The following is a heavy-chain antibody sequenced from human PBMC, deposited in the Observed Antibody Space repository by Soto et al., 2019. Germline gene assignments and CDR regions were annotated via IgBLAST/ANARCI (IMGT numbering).Heavy chain of an antibody. D-gene: IGHD2-2*01. Sequence: GGSLRLSCAASGFTFSSYAMSWVRQAPGKGLEWVSAISGSGGSTYYADSVKGRFTISRDNSKNTLYLQMNSLRAEDTAVYYCAKDGGIVVVPHYYYYGMDVWGQGTTVTVSS. CDR2: ISGSGGST. CDR3: AKDGGIVVVPHYYYYGMDV. CDR1: GFTFSSYA. J-gene: IGHJ6*02. V-gene: IGHV3-23*01.